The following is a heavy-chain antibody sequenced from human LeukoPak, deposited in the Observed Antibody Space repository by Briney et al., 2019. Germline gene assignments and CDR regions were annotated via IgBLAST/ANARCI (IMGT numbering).Heavy chain of an antibody. Sequence: GSLRLSCAASGFTFSDYYMSWNPQAPGKGLEGISYITNSGTTIYYADPVKGRFTISRDNAKNSLYLQMNSLRAEDTAVYYCAREGYYDSSGYGVGYWGRGSMVTVSS. J-gene: IGHJ4*02. CDR1: GFTFSDYY. V-gene: IGHV3-11*01. CDR3: AREGYYDSSGYGVGY. CDR2: ITNSGTTI. D-gene: IGHD3-22*01.